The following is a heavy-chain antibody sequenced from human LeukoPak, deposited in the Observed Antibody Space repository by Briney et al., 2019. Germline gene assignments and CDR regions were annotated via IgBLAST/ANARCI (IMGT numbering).Heavy chain of an antibody. J-gene: IGHJ6*02. CDR1: GGSISFY. V-gene: IGHV4-59*08. CDR2: IYQSGST. CDR3: ARHSDRWRYAMDV. D-gene: IGHD1-26*01. Sequence: SETLSLTCTVSGGSISFYWSWFRQSPGKGREWSGQIYQSGSTDYNPSLRSRVTISRDTSKNQFSLQLTSVTAADTAVYYCARHSDRWRYAMDVWGQGTTVTVSS.